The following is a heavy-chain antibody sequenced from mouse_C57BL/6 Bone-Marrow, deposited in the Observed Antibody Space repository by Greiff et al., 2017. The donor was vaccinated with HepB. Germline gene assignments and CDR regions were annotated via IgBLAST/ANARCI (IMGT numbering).Heavy chain of an antibody. D-gene: IGHD1-1*01. Sequence: VHVKQSGPELVKPGALVKISCKASGYSFTDYNMNWVKQSNGKSLEWIGVINPNYGTTSYNQKFKGKATLTVDQSSSTAYMQLNSLTSEDSAVYYCAPLIYYYGSSSGWGQGTLVTVSA. CDR3: APLIYYYGSSSG. CDR2: INPNYGTT. V-gene: IGHV1-39*01. CDR1: GYSFTDYN. J-gene: IGHJ3*02.